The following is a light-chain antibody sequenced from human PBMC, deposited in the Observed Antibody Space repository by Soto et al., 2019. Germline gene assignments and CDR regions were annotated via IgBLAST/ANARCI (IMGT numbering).Light chain of an antibody. CDR2: AAS. CDR3: QQYGSSPKP. Sequence: VLPQTHGTLSFSPGERATLCCRNSQSVSSSYLAWYQQKPGQAPRLLIYAASNRAAGIPDRFSGNGSGTDFTLTISRLEPEDFAVYYCQQYGSSPKPFGQGTKVDIK. CDR1: QSVSSSY. V-gene: IGKV3-20*01. J-gene: IGKJ1*01.